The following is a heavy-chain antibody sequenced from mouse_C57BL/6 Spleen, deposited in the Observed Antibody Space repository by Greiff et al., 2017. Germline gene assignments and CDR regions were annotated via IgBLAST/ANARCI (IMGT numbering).Heavy chain of an antibody. CDR2: IRLKSDNYAT. D-gene: IGHD2-4*01. CDR3: TGKGDYDGDYYAMDY. V-gene: IGHV6-3*01. CDR1: GFTFSNYW. Sequence: EVMLVESGGGLVQPGGSMKLSCVASGFTFSNYWMNWVRQSPEKGLEWVAQIRLKSDNYATHYAESVKGRFTISRDDSKSSVYLQMNNLRAEDTGIYYCTGKGDYDGDYYAMDYWGQGTSVTVSS. J-gene: IGHJ4*01.